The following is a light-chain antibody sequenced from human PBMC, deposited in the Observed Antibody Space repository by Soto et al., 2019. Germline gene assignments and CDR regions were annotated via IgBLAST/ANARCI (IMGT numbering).Light chain of an antibody. CDR1: HSVNSY. J-gene: IGKJ4*01. CDR3: QQRSEWPPLT. CDR2: DAS. Sequence: IVMTQSPDTLSLSPGERATLSCRASHSVNSYLAWYQQKPGQAPRLLIYDASKRATDVPARFSGSGSGTDFTLTISRLEPEDFAVYYCQQRSEWPPLTFGGGTKVDIK. V-gene: IGKV3-11*01.